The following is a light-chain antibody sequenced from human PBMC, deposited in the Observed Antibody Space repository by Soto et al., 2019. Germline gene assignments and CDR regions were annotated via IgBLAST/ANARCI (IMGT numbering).Light chain of an antibody. CDR2: DAS. CDR3: QQSYMDPIT. J-gene: IGKJ5*01. V-gene: IGKV1-39*01. CDR1: QSISTY. Sequence: DIQMTQSPSSLSASVGNRVTITCRASQSISTYLNWYQKKPGKAPNLLIYDASRLQSGVPSRFSGSGGGTDFTLSISSVLPEDFATYFCQQSYMDPITFGQGTRLEIK.